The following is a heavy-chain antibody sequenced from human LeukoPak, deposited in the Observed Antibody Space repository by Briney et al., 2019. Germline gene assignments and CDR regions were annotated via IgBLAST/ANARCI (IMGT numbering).Heavy chain of an antibody. CDR1: GGSISSGGYY. CDR3: ARDLYYGSGSSYAFDI. Sequence: SETLSLTCTVSGGSISSGGYYWSWIRQPPGKGLEWIGYIYHSGSTYYNPSLKSRVTISVDRSKNQFSLKLSSVTAAGTAVYYCARDLYYGSGSSYAFDIWGQGTMVTVSS. CDR2: IYHSGST. V-gene: IGHV4-30-2*01. D-gene: IGHD3-10*01. J-gene: IGHJ3*02.